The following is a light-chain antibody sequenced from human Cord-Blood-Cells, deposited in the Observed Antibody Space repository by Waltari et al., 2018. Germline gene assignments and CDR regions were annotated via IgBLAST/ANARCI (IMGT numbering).Light chain of an antibody. CDR1: SSDVGGYNY. V-gene: IGLV2-14*01. CDR2: DVS. Sequence: QSALTQPASVSGSPGQSITISCTGTSSDVGGYNYVSWYQQHPGKAPKLMIYDVSKRPSGHSHRYTGSKAGNTASLTISGLQAEDEADYYCSSYTRSSTYVFGTGTKVTVL. J-gene: IGLJ1*01. CDR3: SSYTRSSTYV.